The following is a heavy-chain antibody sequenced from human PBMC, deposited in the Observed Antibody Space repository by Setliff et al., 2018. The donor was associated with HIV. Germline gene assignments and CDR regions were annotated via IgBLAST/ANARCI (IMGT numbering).Heavy chain of an antibody. CDR1: GASIRGHY. J-gene: IGHJ3*02. Sequence: KASETLSLTCSVSGASIRGHYWSWIRQSPGKGLEWIGNIYYSGNTNYNPSFKSRVTISVDTSKNHFSLRVNSVTAADTAVYYCARSLVPSGYYYGRHAFDIWGQGTKVTVSS. V-gene: IGHV4-59*08. CDR3: ARSLVPSGYYYGRHAFDI. D-gene: IGHD3-22*01. CDR2: IYYSGNT.